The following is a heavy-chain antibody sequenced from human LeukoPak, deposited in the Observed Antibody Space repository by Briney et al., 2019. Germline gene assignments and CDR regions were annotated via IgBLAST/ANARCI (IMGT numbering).Heavy chain of an antibody. Sequence: ASVKVSCKASGYTFPNYGISWVRQAPGQGLEWMGWISAYNGNTNYAQKLQGRVTMTTDTSTTTAYMELRSLRSDDTAVYYCARCSAAMAACNYWGQGTLVVVSS. CDR3: ARCSAAMAACNY. J-gene: IGHJ4*02. CDR1: GYTFPNYG. D-gene: IGHD5-24*01. V-gene: IGHV1-18*01. CDR2: ISAYNGNT.